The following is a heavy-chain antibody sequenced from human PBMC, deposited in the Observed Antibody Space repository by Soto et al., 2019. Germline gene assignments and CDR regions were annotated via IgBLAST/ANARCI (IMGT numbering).Heavy chain of an antibody. J-gene: IGHJ4*02. CDR3: TRLVSRRYVES. D-gene: IGHD3-9*01. Sequence: QEQLVESGGGLVEPGGSLRLSCAASGFNFDDYYMSWIRQAPGKGLEYIAYISRLNHYKNYADSVKGRFTISIDNAKNSLELQMSSLRSDDTAVYYCTRLVSRRYVESWGRGTMVTFSS. CDR1: GFNFDDYY. V-gene: IGHV3-11*06. CDR2: ISRLNHYK.